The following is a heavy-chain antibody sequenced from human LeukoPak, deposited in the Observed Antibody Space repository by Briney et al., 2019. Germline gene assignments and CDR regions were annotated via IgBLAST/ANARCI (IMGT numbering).Heavy chain of an antibody. CDR3: ARGFSGGRGGWPPRESAFDI. CDR1: GFTFSTYG. Sequence: GGSLRLSCAASGFTFSTYGMLWVRQAPGEGLEWVAFIRYDGSDKYYADSVKGRFTISRDNSKNTLYLQMNSLRAEDTAVYYCARGFSGGRGGWPPRESAFDIWGQGTMVTVSS. J-gene: IGHJ3*02. CDR2: IRYDGSDK. V-gene: IGHV3-30*02. D-gene: IGHD6-19*01.